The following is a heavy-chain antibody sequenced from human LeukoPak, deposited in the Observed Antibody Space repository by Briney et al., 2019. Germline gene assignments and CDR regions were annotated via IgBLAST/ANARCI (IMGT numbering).Heavy chain of an antibody. Sequence: GGSLRLSCAASGFTFSSYAMSWVRQAPGKGLEWISTISGSGGSTYYVDSVKGRFTISRDNSKNSLYLQMNSLRAEDTAVYYCARKNYGSGRGFYYYYYMDVWGKGTTVTISS. D-gene: IGHD3-10*01. CDR2: ISGSGGST. CDR3: ARKNYGSGRGFYYYYYMDV. CDR1: GFTFSSYA. V-gene: IGHV3-23*01. J-gene: IGHJ6*03.